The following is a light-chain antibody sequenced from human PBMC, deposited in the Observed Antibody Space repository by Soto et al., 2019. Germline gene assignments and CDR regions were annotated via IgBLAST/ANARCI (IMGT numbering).Light chain of an antibody. CDR1: QSVSSSY. V-gene: IGKV3-20*01. Sequence: EIVLTQSPGTLSLSPGERATLSCRASQSVSSSYLAWYQQKPGQAPRLLIYAASSKATGMPDRFSGSGSGTEFTLTIRRLEPEDFAVYYCQQYGSSPPFTFGPGTKVDIK. CDR2: AAS. J-gene: IGKJ3*01. CDR3: QQYGSSPPFT.